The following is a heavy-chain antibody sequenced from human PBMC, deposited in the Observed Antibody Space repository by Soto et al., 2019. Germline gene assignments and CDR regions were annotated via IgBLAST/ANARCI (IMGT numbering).Heavy chain of an antibody. Sequence: QVQLVESGGGVVQPGRSLRLSCAASGFTFSSYGMHWVRQAPGKGLEWVAVIVYDGSNKYYEESVKGRFTISRDNSKNTLYLQMNSLRAQDTAVYYCAKDMWGYSSSSSYGMDVWGQGTTVTVSS. CDR3: AKDMWGYSSSSSYGMDV. CDR2: IVYDGSNK. V-gene: IGHV3-30*18. J-gene: IGHJ6*02. D-gene: IGHD6-6*01. CDR1: GFTFSSYG.